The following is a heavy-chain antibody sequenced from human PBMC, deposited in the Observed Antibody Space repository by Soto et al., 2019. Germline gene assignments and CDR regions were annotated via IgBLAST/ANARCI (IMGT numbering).Heavy chain of an antibody. Sequence: ASVKVSCKASGYTFTSYGISWVRQAPGQGLEWMGWISTYNGNTNYAQKLQGRVTMTTDTSTSTAYMELRSLRSDDTAVYYCARVEGITMIVVITTPLDYWGQGTLVTVSS. CDR2: ISTYNGNT. CDR1: GYTFTSYG. CDR3: ARVEGITMIVVITTPLDY. V-gene: IGHV1-18*01. D-gene: IGHD3-22*01. J-gene: IGHJ4*02.